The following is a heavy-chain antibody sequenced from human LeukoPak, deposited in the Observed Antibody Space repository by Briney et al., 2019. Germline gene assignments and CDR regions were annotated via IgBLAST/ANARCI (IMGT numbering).Heavy chain of an antibody. J-gene: IGHJ5*02. CDR1: GGSISSYY. CDR3: ARDPSPFYSGSYSGFDP. CDR2: IYYSGST. Sequence: SETLSLTCTVSGGSISSYYWSWIRQPPGKGLEWIGYIYYSGSTNYNPSLKSRVTISVDTSKNQFSLKLSSVTAADTAVYYCARDPSPFYSGSYSGFDPWGQGTLVTVSS. D-gene: IGHD1-26*01. V-gene: IGHV4-59*01.